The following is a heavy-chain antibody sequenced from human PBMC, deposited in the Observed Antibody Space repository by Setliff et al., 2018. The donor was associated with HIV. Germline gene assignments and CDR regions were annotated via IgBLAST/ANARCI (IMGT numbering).Heavy chain of an antibody. CDR3: ARALTTINEDGFHI. J-gene: IGHJ3*02. V-gene: IGHV4-61*09. Sequence: SETLSLTCSVSGDSISSGSFHWTWIRQSAGKGLEWIGHIYTNGYTNYNPSLKSRVTISVDTSKNQFSLRLDSVTATDTALYFCARALTTINEDGFHIWGQGTVVT. CDR1: GDSISSGSFH. D-gene: IGHD4-17*01. CDR2: IYTNGYT.